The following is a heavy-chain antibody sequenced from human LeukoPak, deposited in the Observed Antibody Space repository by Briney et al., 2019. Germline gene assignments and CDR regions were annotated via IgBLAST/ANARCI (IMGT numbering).Heavy chain of an antibody. CDR1: GFTFSSYG. CDR3: AKVRYDSSGYYYYYFDY. D-gene: IGHD3-22*01. V-gene: IGHV3-30*18. CDR2: ISYDGSNK. J-gene: IGHJ4*02. Sequence: GSLRLSCAASGFTFSSYGMHWVRQAPGKGLEWVAVISYDGSNKYYADSVKGRFTISRDNSKNTLYLQMNSLRAEDTAVYYCAKVRYDSSGYYYYYFDYWGQGTLVTVSS.